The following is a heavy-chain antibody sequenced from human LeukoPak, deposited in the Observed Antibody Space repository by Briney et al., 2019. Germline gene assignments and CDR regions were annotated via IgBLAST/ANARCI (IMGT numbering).Heavy chain of an antibody. V-gene: IGHV3-23*01. Sequence: GGSLRLSCAASGFTFTSYAMSWVRQAPGKGLEWVSGISGSGGNTYYADSVKGRFTISRDNSKNTLYLQMDSLRAEDTAVYYCAKQPILSGYYSSNYYYYGMDVWGQGTTVTVSS. CDR1: GFTFTSYA. D-gene: IGHD3-9*01. CDR3: AKQPILSGYYSSNYYYYGMDV. J-gene: IGHJ6*02. CDR2: ISGSGGNT.